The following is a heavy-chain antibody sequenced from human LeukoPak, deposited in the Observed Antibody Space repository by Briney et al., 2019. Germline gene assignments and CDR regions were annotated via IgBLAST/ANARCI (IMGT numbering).Heavy chain of an antibody. V-gene: IGHV1-3*01. D-gene: IGHD4-17*01. CDR1: GYIFTDYA. J-gene: IGHJ4*02. Sequence: GASVKVSCKASGYIFTDYAIQWVRQAPGQGLEWMGWINAGNDKTKYSQKFQGRVTITRDTSASTAYMELSGLRSDDTAVYYCARARWTSTVTTYYLDFWGQGTLVTVSS. CDR2: INAGNDKT. CDR3: ARARWTSTVTTYYLDF.